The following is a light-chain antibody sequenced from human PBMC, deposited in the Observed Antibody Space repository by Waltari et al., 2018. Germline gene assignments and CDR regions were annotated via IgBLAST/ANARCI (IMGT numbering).Light chain of an antibody. CDR2: DDN. CDR1: SSDVGNYNL. CDR3: CSYAGSYTWV. Sequence: QSALTQPASVSGSPGQSITISCTGTSSDVGNYNLVPWYQQYPGQAPKVMIYDDNRRPSGVSDRFSGSKSGNTASLTISGVQAEDEADYYCCSYAGSYTWVFGGGTKLTVL. J-gene: IGLJ3*02. V-gene: IGLV2-23*01.